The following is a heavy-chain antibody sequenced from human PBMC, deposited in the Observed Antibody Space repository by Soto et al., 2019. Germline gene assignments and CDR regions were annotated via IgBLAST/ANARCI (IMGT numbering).Heavy chain of an antibody. CDR2: ICHSGST. V-gene: IGHV4-38-2*01. J-gene: IGHJ6*02. CDR1: GYSIGSAYY. Sequence: SETLSLTCAVSGYSIGSAYYWGWIRQPPGKGLEWIGNICHSGSTYYNPSLKSRVTISVDTSKNQFSLNLSSVTAADTAVYYCARAMGDWGTYYYYYGFDVWGQGTTVTVSS. CDR3: ARAMGDWGTYYYYYGFDV. D-gene: IGHD3-16*01.